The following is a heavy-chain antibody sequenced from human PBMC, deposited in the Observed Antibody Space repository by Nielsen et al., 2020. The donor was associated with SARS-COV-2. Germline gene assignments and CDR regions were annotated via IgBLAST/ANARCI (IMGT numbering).Heavy chain of an antibody. D-gene: IGHD5-18*01. Sequence: GGSLRLSCAASGFTFDDYAMHWVRQAPGKGLEWVSGISWNSGSIGYADSVKGRFTISRDNAKNSLYLQMNSLRAEDTALYYCAKFPNSYGYDGVGYWGQGTLVTVSS. V-gene: IGHV3-9*01. CDR2: ISWNSGSI. J-gene: IGHJ4*02. CDR3: AKFPNSYGYDGVGY. CDR1: GFTFDDYA.